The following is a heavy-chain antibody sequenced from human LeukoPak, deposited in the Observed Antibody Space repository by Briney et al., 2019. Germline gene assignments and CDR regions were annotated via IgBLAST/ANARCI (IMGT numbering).Heavy chain of an antibody. D-gene: IGHD2-15*01. J-gene: IGHJ6*04. CDR2: IYHSGST. Sequence: SETPSLTCAVSGGSISSGGYSWSWIRQPPGKGLEWIGYIYHSGSTYYNPSLKSRVTISVDRSKNQFSLKLSSVTAADTAVYYCARQLLPGSGGMGVWGKGTTVTVSS. V-gene: IGHV4-30-2*01. CDR3: ARQLLPGSGGMGV. CDR1: GGSISSGGYS.